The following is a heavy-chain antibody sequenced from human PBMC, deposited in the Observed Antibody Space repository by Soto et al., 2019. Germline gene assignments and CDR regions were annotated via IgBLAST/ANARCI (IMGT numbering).Heavy chain of an antibody. CDR2: IQSKTDGGTT. CDR3: TTFYGSNY. D-gene: IGHD4-17*01. CDR1: GFSVNDAW. Sequence: EVQLVGSGGGLVKPGESLRLSCAASGFSVNDAWMNWVRQAPGEGLEGVGRIQSKTDGGTTDYAASMRGRFTISRDDSQTTRFLQMNSLETEDTGVYYCTTFYGSNYWGQGTLVTVSS. V-gene: IGHV3-15*07. J-gene: IGHJ4*02.